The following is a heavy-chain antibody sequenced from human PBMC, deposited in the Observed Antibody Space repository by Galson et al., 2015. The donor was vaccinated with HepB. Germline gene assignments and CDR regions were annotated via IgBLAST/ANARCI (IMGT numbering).Heavy chain of an antibody. V-gene: IGHV3-66*02. CDR2: IYSGGST. CDR3: ARASFPPYRDFGVVYWFDP. CDR1: GFTVSSNY. J-gene: IGHJ5*02. D-gene: IGHD3-3*01. Sequence: SLRLSCAASGFTVSSNYMSWVRQAPGKGLEWVSVIYSGGSTYYADSVKGRFTISRDNSKNTLYLQMNSLRAEDTAVYYCARASFPPYRDFGVVYWFDPWGQGTLVTVSS.